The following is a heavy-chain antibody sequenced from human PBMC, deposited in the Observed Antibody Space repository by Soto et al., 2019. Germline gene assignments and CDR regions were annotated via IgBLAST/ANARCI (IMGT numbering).Heavy chain of an antibody. V-gene: IGHV1-8*01. D-gene: IGHD5-18*01. CDR2: MNPNSGNT. J-gene: IGHJ3*02. CDR1: GYTFTSYD. CDR3: GRGMVQLWCTAQDAFDI. Sequence: ASVKVSCKASGYTFTSYDINWVRQATGQGLEWMGWMNPNSGNTGYAQKFQGRVTMTRNTSISTAYMELSSLRSEDTAVYYCGRGMVQLWCTAQDAFDIWGQGTMVTVSS.